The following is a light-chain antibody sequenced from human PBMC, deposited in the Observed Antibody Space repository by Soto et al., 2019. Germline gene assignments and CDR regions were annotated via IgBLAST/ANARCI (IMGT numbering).Light chain of an antibody. V-gene: IGLV1-44*01. Sequence: QSVLTHPPSVSGTPGQRVTISCSGGSSNIGSGTVNWYQQLPGTAPKLLIYNNNQRPSGVPDRFSGSKSGTSGSLAISGLQSEDEADYYCASWDDSLTGLYVFGTGTKVTVL. CDR2: NNN. CDR3: ASWDDSLTGLYV. J-gene: IGLJ1*01. CDR1: SSNIGSGT.